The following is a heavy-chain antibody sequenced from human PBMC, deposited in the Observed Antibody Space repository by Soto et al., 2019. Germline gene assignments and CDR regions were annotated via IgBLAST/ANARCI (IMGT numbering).Heavy chain of an antibody. D-gene: IGHD2-15*01. Sequence: QVQLVQSGAEVKKPGASVKVSCKASGYTFTTHGISWVRQVPGQGLEWMGWVRGDNGHTNYAQSLQGRVTMTTDTSTNTAYMELRSRRSDETAVYYCARDLGYCRSGTCYREWFDPWGQGTLVTVSS. CDR1: GYTFTTHG. CDR2: VRGDNGHT. CDR3: ARDLGYCRSGTCYREWFDP. V-gene: IGHV1-18*01. J-gene: IGHJ5*02.